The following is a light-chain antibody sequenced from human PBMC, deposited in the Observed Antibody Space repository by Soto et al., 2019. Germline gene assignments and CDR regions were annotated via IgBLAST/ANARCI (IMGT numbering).Light chain of an antibody. CDR1: SSDVGAYNL. CDR3: SSYTNTSTLV. V-gene: IGLV2-14*03. Sequence: QSALTQPASVSGSPGKSITISCTGTSSDVGAYNLVSWYQQHPGRAPKLFIFDVSDRPSGVSNRFSGSKSGNTASLTISGLQAEDEAFYYCSSYTNTSTLVFGGGTQLTVL. J-gene: IGLJ3*02. CDR2: DVS.